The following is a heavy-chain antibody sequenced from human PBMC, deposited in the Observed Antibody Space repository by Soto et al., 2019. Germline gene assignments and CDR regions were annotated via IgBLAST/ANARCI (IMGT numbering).Heavy chain of an antibody. J-gene: IGHJ3*02. Sequence: GASVKVSCKASGYTFTSYGISWVRQAPGQGLEWMGWISAYNGNTNYAQKLQGRVTMTTDTSTSTAYMELRSPRSDDTAVYSCARERRGQWRVSGAFDIWGQGTMVT. D-gene: IGHD6-19*01. CDR2: ISAYNGNT. CDR1: GYTFTSYG. CDR3: ARERRGQWRVSGAFDI. V-gene: IGHV1-18*04.